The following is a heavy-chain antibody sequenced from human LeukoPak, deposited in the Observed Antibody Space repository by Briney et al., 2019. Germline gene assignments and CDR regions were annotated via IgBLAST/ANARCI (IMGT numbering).Heavy chain of an antibody. CDR1: GFTVSSNY. V-gene: IGHV3-21*01. J-gene: IGHJ4*02. D-gene: IGHD2-2*01. CDR3: ARDAPSCSSTSCYKDEYYFDY. CDR2: ISSSSSYI. Sequence: GGSLRLSCAASGFTVSSNYMNWVRQAPGKGLEWVSSISSSSSYIYYADSVKGRFTISRDNAKNSLYLQMNSLRAEDTAVYYCARDAPSCSSTSCYKDEYYFDYWGQGTLVTVSS.